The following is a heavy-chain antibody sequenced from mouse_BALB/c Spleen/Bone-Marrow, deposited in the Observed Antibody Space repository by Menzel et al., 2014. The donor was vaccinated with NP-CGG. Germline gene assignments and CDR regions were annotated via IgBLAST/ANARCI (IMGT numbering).Heavy chain of an antibody. J-gene: IGHJ3*01. Sequence: DVHLVESGAELVKPGASVKLSCTASGFNIKDTYMHWVKQRPEQGLEWIGRIDPANGNTKYDPKFQGKATITADTSSNTAYLQLSSLTSEDTAVYYCANYYYGSSLFAYWGQGTLVTVSA. CDR3: ANYYYGSSLFAY. CDR2: IDPANGNT. D-gene: IGHD1-1*01. V-gene: IGHV14-3*02. CDR1: GFNIKDTY.